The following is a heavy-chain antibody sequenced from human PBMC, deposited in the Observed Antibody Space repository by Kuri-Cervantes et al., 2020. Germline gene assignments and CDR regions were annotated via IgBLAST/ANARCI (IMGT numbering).Heavy chain of an antibody. Sequence: GESLKISCAASGFTVSSNYMNWVRQAPGKGLEWVSAISGSGGSTYYAGSVKGRFTISRDTSKNTLYLQMNSLRAEDTAVYYCAKVGSGYYRFDYWGQGTLVTVSS. V-gene: IGHV3-23*01. D-gene: IGHD3-3*01. J-gene: IGHJ4*02. CDR1: GFTVSSNY. CDR2: ISGSGGST. CDR3: AKVGSGYYRFDY.